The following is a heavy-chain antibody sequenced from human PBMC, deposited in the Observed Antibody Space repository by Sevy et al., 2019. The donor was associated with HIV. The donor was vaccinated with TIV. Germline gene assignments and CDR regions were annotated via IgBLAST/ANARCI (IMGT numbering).Heavy chain of an antibody. CDR1: GGSISSYY. V-gene: IGHV4-59*13. Sequence: SETLSLTCTVSGGSISSYYWSWIRQPPGKGLEWIEYIYYSGSTNYNPSLKSRVTISVDTSKNQFSLKLSSVTAADTAGYYCASVEGYGSSWYSQLQRGWFDPWGQGTLVTVSS. D-gene: IGHD6-13*01. CDR2: IYYSGST. J-gene: IGHJ5*02. CDR3: ASVEGYGSSWYSQLQRGWFDP.